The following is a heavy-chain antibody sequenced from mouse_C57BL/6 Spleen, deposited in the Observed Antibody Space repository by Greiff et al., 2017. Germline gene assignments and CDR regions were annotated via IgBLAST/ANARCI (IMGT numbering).Heavy chain of an antibody. V-gene: IGHV1-26*01. CDR3: ARGGNYYFDD. CDR2: INPNNGGT. Sequence: VQLQQSGPELVKPGASVKISCKASGYTFTDYYMNWVKQSHGKSLEWIGDINPNNGGTSYNQKFKGKATLTVDKTSSTAYMEIRSLTSEDSAVYYCARGGNYYFDDWGQGTTLTVSS. J-gene: IGHJ2*01. CDR1: GYTFTDYY. D-gene: IGHD2-1*01.